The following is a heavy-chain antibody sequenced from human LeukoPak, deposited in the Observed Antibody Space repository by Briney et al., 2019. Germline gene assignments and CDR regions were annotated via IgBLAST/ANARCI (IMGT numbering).Heavy chain of an antibody. Sequence: SSETLSLTCTVSDGSISSYYWSGIRQPPGKGLEWIGYIYYNGNTKYNPSLKSRVTISVDTSKNQFSLKLRSVTAADTAVYYCARTYLGYYDSSGYAYYFDYWGQGTLVPVSS. D-gene: IGHD3-22*01. CDR1: DGSISSYY. CDR3: ARTYLGYYDSSGYAYYFDY. V-gene: IGHV4-59*08. CDR2: IYYNGNT. J-gene: IGHJ4*02.